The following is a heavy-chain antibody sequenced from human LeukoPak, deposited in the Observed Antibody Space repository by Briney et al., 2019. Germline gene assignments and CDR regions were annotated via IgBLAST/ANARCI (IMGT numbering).Heavy chain of an antibody. CDR2: INHSGST. CDR1: GGSFSGYY. Sequence: SETLSLTCAVYGGSFSGYYWSWIRQPPGKGLERIGEINHSGSTNYNPSLKSRVTISVDTSKNQFSLKLSSVTAADTAVYYCARGVTMIDYWGQGTLVTVSS. V-gene: IGHV4-34*01. CDR3: ARGVTMIDY. D-gene: IGHD3-22*01. J-gene: IGHJ4*02.